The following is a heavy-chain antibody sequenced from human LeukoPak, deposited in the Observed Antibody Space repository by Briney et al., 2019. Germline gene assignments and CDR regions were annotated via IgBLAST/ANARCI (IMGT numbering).Heavy chain of an antibody. V-gene: IGHV3-11*01. CDR2: ISSSGSTI. CDR3: ARDLPGNYDFWSGPQGWFDP. Sequence: PGGFLRLSCAASGFTFDDYAMHWIRQAPGKGLEWVSYISSSGSTIYYADSVKGRFTISRDNAKNSLYLQMNSLRAEDTAVYYCARDLPGNYDFWSGPQGWFDPWGQGTLVTVSS. D-gene: IGHD3-3*01. J-gene: IGHJ5*02. CDR1: GFTFDDYA.